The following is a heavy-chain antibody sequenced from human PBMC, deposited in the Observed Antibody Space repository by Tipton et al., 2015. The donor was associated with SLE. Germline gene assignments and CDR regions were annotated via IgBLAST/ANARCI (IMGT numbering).Heavy chain of an antibody. J-gene: IGHJ6*03. D-gene: IGHD3/OR15-3a*01. CDR1: GGSISSSSYY. CDR3: ARAPGLDRDYQYYSYMDV. CDR2: IYYSGNT. Sequence: TLSLTCTVSGGSISSSSYYWGWIRQPPGKGLEWIGSIYYSGNTYYNPSLKSRVTISVDTSKNQFSLKLSSVTAADTAVYYCARAPGLDRDYQYYSYMDVWGKGPTVTVSS. V-gene: IGHV4-39*07.